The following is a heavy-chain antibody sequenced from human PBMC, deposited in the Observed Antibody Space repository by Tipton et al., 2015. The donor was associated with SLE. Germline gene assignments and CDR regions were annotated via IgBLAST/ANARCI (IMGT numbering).Heavy chain of an antibody. CDR2: IYYTGTTT. CDR3: ARLHGYSYGLNWFDP. V-gene: IGHV4-39*07. Sequence: TLSLTCTVSGGSVSSSSKYWAWIRQPPGKGMEWIGSIYYTGTTTYYNSLLKSRVHLSVDTSKNQFSLRLTSVIAADTAVHYCARLHGYSYGLNWFDPWGQGTLISVSS. J-gene: IGHJ5*02. D-gene: IGHD5-18*01. CDR1: GGSVSSSSKY.